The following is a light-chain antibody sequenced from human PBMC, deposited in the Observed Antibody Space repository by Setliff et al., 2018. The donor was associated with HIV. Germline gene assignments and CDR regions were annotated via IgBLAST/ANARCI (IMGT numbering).Light chain of an antibody. CDR1: TSDVGGYNF. Sequence: QSALTQPRSVSGSPRQSVTISCTGTTSDVGGYNFVSWYQHHPGKAPKLMIFDVSNRPSGVPDRFSGSKSGNTASLTISGLQADDEAVYFCCSYAGSHTFVFGTGTKGTVL. V-gene: IGLV2-11*01. CDR2: DVS. J-gene: IGLJ1*01. CDR3: CSYAGSHTFV.